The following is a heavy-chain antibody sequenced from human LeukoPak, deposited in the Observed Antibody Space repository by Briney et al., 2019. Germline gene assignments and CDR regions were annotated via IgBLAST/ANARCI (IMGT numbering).Heavy chain of an antibody. J-gene: IGHJ3*02. CDR3: ARGISPGSGWFFDI. V-gene: IGHV4-4*02. Sequence: PSGTLSLTCAGSGGSITSSDWWHWVRQPPGKGLEWIGEIYHSGSTNYNPSLKSRVAISVDKSKNQFSLKLNSVTAADTAVYYCARGISPGSGWFFDIWGQGTLVTVSS. CDR2: IYHSGST. D-gene: IGHD6-19*01. CDR1: GGSITSSDW.